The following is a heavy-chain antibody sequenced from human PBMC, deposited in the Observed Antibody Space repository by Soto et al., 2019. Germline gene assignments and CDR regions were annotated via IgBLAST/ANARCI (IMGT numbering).Heavy chain of an antibody. CDR3: ASFKRGSVATA. D-gene: IGHD5-12*01. Sequence: ASVKVSCKASGYTFTSYGISWVRQAPGQGLEWMGRIIPIIGIANYAQKFQGRVTITADKSTSTAYMELSSLRSEDTAVYYCASFKRGSVATAWGQGTLVTVSS. J-gene: IGHJ5*02. CDR2: IIPIIGIA. CDR1: GYTFTSYG. V-gene: IGHV1-69*04.